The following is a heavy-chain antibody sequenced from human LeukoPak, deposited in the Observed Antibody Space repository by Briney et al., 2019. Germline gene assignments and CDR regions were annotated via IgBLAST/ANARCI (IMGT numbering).Heavy chain of an antibody. Sequence: SETLSLTCTVSGGSISSYYWSWIRQPPGKGLEWIGYIFYSGSTNYNPSLKSRVTISVDTSKNQFSLKLTSVTAADTVVYYCARRRVYDYVQNYFDYWGQGTLVTVSS. D-gene: IGHD3-16*01. CDR1: GGSISSYY. V-gene: IGHV4-59*08. CDR3: ARRRVYDYVQNYFDY. J-gene: IGHJ4*02. CDR2: IFYSGST.